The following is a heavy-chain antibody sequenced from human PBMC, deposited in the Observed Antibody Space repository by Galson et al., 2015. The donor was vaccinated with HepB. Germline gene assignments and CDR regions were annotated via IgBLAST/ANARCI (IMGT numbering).Heavy chain of an antibody. CDR1: GFTFSSYA. CDR2: ISWNSGSI. CDR3: AKDRWWELLGVCDY. Sequence: SLRLSCAASGFTFSSYAMSWVRQAPGKGLEWVSGISWNSGSIGYADSVKGRFTISRDNAKNSLYLQMNSLRAEDTALYYCAKDRWWELLGVCDYWGQGTLVTVSS. D-gene: IGHD1-26*01. V-gene: IGHV3-9*01. J-gene: IGHJ4*02.